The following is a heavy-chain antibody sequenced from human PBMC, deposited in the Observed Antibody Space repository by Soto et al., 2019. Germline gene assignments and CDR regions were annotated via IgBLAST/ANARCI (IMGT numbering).Heavy chain of an antibody. V-gene: IGHV3-64D*06. CDR3: VKIAVAGTWVWFEP. Sequence: PGGSLRLSCSASGFTFSSCAMHWVRQAPGKGLEFVSAISVNGDSTYYADSVKGRFTISRDNSKNTLYLQMSSLRTEDTAVYYCVKIAVAGTWVWFEPWGQGTLVT. J-gene: IGHJ5*02. CDR2: ISVNGDST. CDR1: GFTFSSCA. D-gene: IGHD6-19*01.